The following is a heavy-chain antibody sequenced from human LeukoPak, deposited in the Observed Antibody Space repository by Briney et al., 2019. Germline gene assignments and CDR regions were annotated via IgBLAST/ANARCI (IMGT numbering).Heavy chain of an antibody. Sequence: GESLRLSCAASGFTFSSYAMSWIRQAPGKGLEWVSGTSGSGGSTYFADSVKGRFTASRDNSKNTLYLQMNSLRAEDTAVYYCTKGWLKTSLDGFDIWGQGTMVSVSS. J-gene: IGHJ3*02. CDR3: TKGWLKTSLDGFDI. D-gene: IGHD3-10*01. CDR2: TSGSGGST. CDR1: GFTFSSYA. V-gene: IGHV3-23*01.